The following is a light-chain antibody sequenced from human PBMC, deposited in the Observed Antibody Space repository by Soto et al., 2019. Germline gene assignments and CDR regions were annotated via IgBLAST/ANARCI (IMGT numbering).Light chain of an antibody. CDR1: NIGSKN. CDR2: RDY. Sequence: SYELTQPLSVSVALGQTARITCGGNNIGSKNVHWYQQKPGQAPVLVIYRDYNRPSGIPERFSGSNSVNAATLSISRAQAGDEADYYCQVWDSSTHVVFGGGT. CDR3: QVWDSSTHVV. J-gene: IGLJ2*01. V-gene: IGLV3-9*01.